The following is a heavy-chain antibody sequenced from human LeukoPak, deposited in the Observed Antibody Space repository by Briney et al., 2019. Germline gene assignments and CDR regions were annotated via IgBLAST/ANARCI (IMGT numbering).Heavy chain of an antibody. Sequence: SVKVSCKASGGTFSSYAISWVRQAPGQGLEWMGGIIPIFGTANYAQKFQGRVTITADESTSTAYMELSSLRSEDTAVYYCARDPIVVVMRALAFDIWGQGTMVTVSS. CDR1: GGTFSSYA. J-gene: IGHJ3*02. CDR3: ARDPIVVVMRALAFDI. D-gene: IGHD3-22*01. CDR2: IIPIFGTA. V-gene: IGHV1-69*01.